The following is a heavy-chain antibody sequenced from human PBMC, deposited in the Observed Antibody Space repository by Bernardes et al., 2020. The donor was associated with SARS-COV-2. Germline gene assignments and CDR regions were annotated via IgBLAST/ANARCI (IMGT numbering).Heavy chain of an antibody. J-gene: IGHJ5*02. Sequence: VSVQVSCKVSGYTLNALSMHWVRQAPGQGLEWMGGFAPEDGETIYAQKFQGRVTMTEDTSTDTAYMELSSLRSEDTAVYYCATTSVFGVEPNWFDPWGQGTLVTVS. D-gene: IGHD3-3*01. V-gene: IGHV1-24*01. CDR3: ATTSVFGVEPNWFDP. CDR1: GYTLNALS. CDR2: FAPEDGET.